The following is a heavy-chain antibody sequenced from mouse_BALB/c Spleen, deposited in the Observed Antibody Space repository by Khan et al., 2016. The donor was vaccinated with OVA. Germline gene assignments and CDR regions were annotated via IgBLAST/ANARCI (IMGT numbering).Heavy chain of an antibody. J-gene: IGHJ3*01. Sequence: VQLQQSGPGLVKPSQSLSLTCTVTGYSITSDYAWNWIRQFPGNRLEWMGYINYSGSTSKKPSLKSRMSITRDPSKNQIFLQLNSVTTEDTATYYCVRGRSYWGQGTLVTVSA. CDR3: VRGRSY. V-gene: IGHV3-2*02. CDR1: GYSITSDYA. CDR2: INYSGST.